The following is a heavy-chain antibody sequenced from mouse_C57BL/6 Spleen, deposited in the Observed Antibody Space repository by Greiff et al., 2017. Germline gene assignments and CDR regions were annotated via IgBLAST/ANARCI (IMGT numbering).Heavy chain of an antibody. V-gene: IGHV1-69*01. CDR3: ARSYGSSQSYFDY. CDR1: GYTFTSYW. J-gene: IGHJ2*01. Sequence: QVHVKQPGAELVMPGASVKLSCKASGYTFTSYWMHWVKQRPGQGLEWIGEIDPSDSYTNYNQKFKGKSTLTVDKSSSTAYMQLSSLTSEDSAVYYCARSYGSSQSYFDYWGQGTTLTVSS. CDR2: IDPSDSYT. D-gene: IGHD1-1*01.